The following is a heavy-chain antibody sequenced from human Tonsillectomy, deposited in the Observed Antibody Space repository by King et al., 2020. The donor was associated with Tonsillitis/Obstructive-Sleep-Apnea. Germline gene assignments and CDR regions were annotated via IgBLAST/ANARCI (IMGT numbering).Heavy chain of an antibody. CDR2: IKHSGST. CDR3: ARGEIVLVAATKFYYYYMDV. D-gene: IGHD2-2*01. J-gene: IGHJ6*03. Sequence: VQLQQWGAGLLKPSETLSLTCAVYGGSFSSYYWNWIRQPPGKGLEWIGEIKHSGSTNYNPSLKSRVTISVDTSKNQFSLKLCSVTAADTAVYYCARGEIVLVAATKFYYYYMDVWGKGTTVTVSS. CDR1: GGSFSSYY. V-gene: IGHV4-34*01.